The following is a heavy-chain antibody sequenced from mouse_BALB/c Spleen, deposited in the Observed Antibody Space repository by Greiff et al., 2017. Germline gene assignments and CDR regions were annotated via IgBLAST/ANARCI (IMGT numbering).Heavy chain of an antibody. J-gene: IGHJ3*01. Sequence: VQLQQPGAELVMPGASVKMSCKASGYTFTDYWMHWVKQRPGQGLEWIGAIDTSDSYTSYNQKFKGKATLTVDESSSTAYMQLSSLTSEDSAVYYCARSSSSWFAYWGQGTLVTVSA. D-gene: IGHD1-1*01. V-gene: IGHV1-69*01. CDR1: GYTFTDYW. CDR3: ARSSSSWFAY. CDR2: IDTSDSYT.